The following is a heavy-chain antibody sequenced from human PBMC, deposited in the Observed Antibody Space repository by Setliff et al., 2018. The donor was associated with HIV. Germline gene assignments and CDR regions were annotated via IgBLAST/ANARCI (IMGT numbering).Heavy chain of an antibody. Sequence: PSETLSLTCTVSGGSISSGSYYWSWIRQPAGKGLEWIGHIYTSGSANYNPSLKSRVTISVDSSKNQVSLTVTSVTAADTAVYYCARHDHSDNLSYPMDVWGKGTTVTVSS. CDR3: ARHDHSDNLSYPMDV. CDR1: GGSISSGSYY. D-gene: IGHD3-22*01. J-gene: IGHJ6*03. V-gene: IGHV4-61*09. CDR2: IYTSGSA.